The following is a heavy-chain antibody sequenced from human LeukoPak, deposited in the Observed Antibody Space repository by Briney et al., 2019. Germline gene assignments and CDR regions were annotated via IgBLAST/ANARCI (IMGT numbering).Heavy chain of an antibody. D-gene: IGHD6-13*01. CDR3: AREGVYSSSWNWFDP. J-gene: IGHJ5*02. Sequence: GASVKVSCKASEYTFIGYYMHWVRQAPGQGLEWMGGIIPIFGTANYAQKFQGRVTITADESTSTAYMELSSLRSEDTAVYYCAREGVYSSSWNWFDPWGQGTLVTVSS. CDR2: IIPIFGTA. V-gene: IGHV1-69*13. CDR1: EYTFIGYY.